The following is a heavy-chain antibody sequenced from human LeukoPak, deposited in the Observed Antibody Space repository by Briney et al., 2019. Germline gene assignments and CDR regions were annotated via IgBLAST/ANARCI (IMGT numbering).Heavy chain of an antibody. J-gene: IGHJ3*02. CDR2: IIGGAGST. D-gene: IGHD6-13*01. CDR1: GFSFSSHG. CDR3: AKDLLRQQLVDDAFDI. V-gene: IGHV3-23*01. Sequence: PGGTLRLSCAASGFSFSSHGMSWVRQAPGKGLEWVSGIIGGAGSTYYADSVKGRFTISRDNSKNTLYLQMNSLRAEDTAVYYCAKDLLRQQLVDDAFDIWGQGTMVTVSS.